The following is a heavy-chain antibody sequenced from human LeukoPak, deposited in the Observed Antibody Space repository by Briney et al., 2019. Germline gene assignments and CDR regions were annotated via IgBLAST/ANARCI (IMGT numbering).Heavy chain of an antibody. CDR3: ARDRSGSYTSTDY. D-gene: IGHD1-26*01. CDR2: INPSDGST. J-gene: IGHJ4*02. CDR1: GYTFTSYY. V-gene: IGHV1-46*01. Sequence: ASVKVSCKASGYTFTSYYIHWVRQAPGQGLEWMGIINPSDGSTIYAQKLQGRVTMTTDTSTSTAYMELRSLRSDDTAVYYCARDRSGSYTSTDYWGQGTLVTVSS.